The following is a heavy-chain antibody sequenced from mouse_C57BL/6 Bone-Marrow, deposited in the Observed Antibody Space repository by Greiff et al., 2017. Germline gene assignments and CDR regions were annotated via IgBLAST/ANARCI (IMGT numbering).Heavy chain of an antibody. D-gene: IGHD2-4*01. V-gene: IGHV1-54*01. J-gene: IGHJ2*01. CDR1: GYAFTNYL. Sequence: VQLQQSGAELVRPGTSVKVSCKASGYAFTNYLIEWVKQRPGQGLEWIGVINPGSGGTKYNEKFKGKATLTADKSSITAYMQLSSLTSEDSAVYFWARVGIYYDCDEAYWGQGTTLTVSS. CDR3: ARVGIYYDCDEAY. CDR2: INPGSGGT.